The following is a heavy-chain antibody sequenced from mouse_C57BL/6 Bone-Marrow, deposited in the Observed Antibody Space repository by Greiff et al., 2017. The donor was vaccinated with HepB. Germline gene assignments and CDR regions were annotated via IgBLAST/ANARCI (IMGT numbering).Heavy chain of an antibody. CDR1: GYAFTNYL. Sequence: QVHVKQSGAELVRPGTSVKVSCKASGYAFTNYLIEWVKQRPGQGLEWIGVINPGSGGTNYNEKFKGKATLTADKSSSTAYMQLSSLTSEDSAVYFCARWGTGPFAYWGQGTLVTVSA. CDR3: ARWGTGPFAY. D-gene: IGHD4-1*01. J-gene: IGHJ3*01. V-gene: IGHV1-54*01. CDR2: INPGSGGT.